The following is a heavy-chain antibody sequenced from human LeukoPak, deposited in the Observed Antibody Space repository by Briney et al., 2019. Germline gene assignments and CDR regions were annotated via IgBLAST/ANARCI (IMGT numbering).Heavy chain of an antibody. CDR2: ISGTSNYI. CDR3: VRVWGYADGSGYRTYYSYGMDV. Sequence: GGSLRLSCAASVFTFSSYSMNWVRQAPGQGLEWVSSISGTSNYIFYANSVKGRFTISRDNAKNSLYLQMNSLRAEDTAVYYCVRVWGYADGSGYRTYYSYGMDVWGQGTTVTVSS. J-gene: IGHJ6*02. V-gene: IGHV3-21*01. D-gene: IGHD3-22*01. CDR1: VFTFSSYS.